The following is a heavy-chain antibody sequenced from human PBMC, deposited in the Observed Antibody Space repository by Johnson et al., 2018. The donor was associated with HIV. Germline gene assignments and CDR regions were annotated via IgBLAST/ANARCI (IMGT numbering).Heavy chain of an antibody. CDR2: ISYDGSNK. CDR1: GFTFSSYG. Sequence: QVQLVESGGGVVQPGRSLRLSCAASGFTFSSYGMHWVRQAPGKGLDWVAVISYDGSNKYYADSVQGRFTISRDNSKNTLYLQMNSLRAEDTALYYCAKGRMGASGSYNVWGQGTMVTVSS. D-gene: IGHD1-26*01. CDR3: AKGRMGASGSYNV. V-gene: IGHV3-30*18. J-gene: IGHJ3*01.